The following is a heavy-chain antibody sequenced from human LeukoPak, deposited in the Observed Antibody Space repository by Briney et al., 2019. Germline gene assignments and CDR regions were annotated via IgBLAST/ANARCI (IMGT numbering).Heavy chain of an antibody. J-gene: IGHJ5*02. V-gene: IGHV3-11*01. CDR2: ISNSGSTI. CDR1: GFTFSDYF. Sequence: GGSLRLSCAASGFTFSDYFMSWIRQAPQKGLEWVSYISNSGSTIYYADPVKGRFTISRDNAKNSLYLQMNSLRAEDTAVYYCARDYYASESYYNPSWGQGTLVTLSS. D-gene: IGHD3-10*01. CDR3: ARDYYASESYYNPS.